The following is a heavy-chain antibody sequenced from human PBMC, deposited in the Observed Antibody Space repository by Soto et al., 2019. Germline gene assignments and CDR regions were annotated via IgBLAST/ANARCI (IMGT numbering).Heavy chain of an antibody. J-gene: IGHJ4*02. Sequence: PXETLSLTGTVSGGSVTNSSYYWGWIRQSPGKGLEWIGSVYYRGRSYSKSSVKSRVTISVDTSKNQFSLNLNSVTASDTSVYFCVSQRTTVITQDYFDYWGPGALVTVSS. CDR2: VYYRGRS. V-gene: IGHV4-39*01. CDR3: VSQRTTVITQDYFDY. D-gene: IGHD4-4*01. CDR1: GGSVTNSSYY.